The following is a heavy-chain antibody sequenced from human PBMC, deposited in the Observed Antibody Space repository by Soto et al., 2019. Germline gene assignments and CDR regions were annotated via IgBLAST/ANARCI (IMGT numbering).Heavy chain of an antibody. D-gene: IGHD5-18*01. Sequence: PGGSLRLFCAASGFTFSSYGMHWVRQAPGKGLEWVAVISYDGSNKYYADSVKGRFTISRDNSKNTLYLQMNSLRAEDTAVYYCAKDDTAMAPFDYWGQGTLVTVSS. CDR3: AKDDTAMAPFDY. V-gene: IGHV3-30*18. CDR1: GFTFSSYG. CDR2: ISYDGSNK. J-gene: IGHJ4*02.